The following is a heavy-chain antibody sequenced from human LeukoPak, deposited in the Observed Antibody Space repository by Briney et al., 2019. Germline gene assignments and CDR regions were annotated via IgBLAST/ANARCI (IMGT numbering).Heavy chain of an antibody. CDR2: INPNSGGT. D-gene: IGHD6-19*01. CDR3: ARGLGSKYSSGRSPADY. J-gene: IGHJ4*02. V-gene: IGHV1-2*02. Sequence: ASVRVSCKASGYTFTGYYMHWVRQAPGQGLEWMGWINPNSGGTNYAQKFQGRVTMTRDMSTSTVYMELSSLRSEDTAVYYCARGLGSKYSSGRSPADYWGQGTLVTVSS. CDR1: GYTFTGYY.